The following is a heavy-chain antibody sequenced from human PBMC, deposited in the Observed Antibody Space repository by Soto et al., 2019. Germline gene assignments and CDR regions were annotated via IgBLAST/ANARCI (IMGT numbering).Heavy chain of an antibody. D-gene: IGHD1-26*01. CDR2: IIAYNYNT. J-gene: IGHJ5*02. V-gene: IGHV1-18*01. CDR1: GYTFTSYG. Sequence: QVQLVQSGAEVKKPGASVKVSCKASGYTFTSYGLSWVRQAPGQGLEWMGRIIAYNYNTNYAQKLQGRVTMTTDTSTSTAYRELRSLSSAGTAVYYCARVVGALGYGFDPWGQGTLVTVSS. CDR3: ARVVGALGYGFDP.